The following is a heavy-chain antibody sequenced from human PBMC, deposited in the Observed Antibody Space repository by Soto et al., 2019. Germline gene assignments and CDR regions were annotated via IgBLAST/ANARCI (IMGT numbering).Heavy chain of an antibody. CDR2: VSENGDYT. D-gene: IGHD6-19*01. Sequence: EVQLLESGGGLVQPGGSLTVSCAASGFVFSHYAMTWVRQAPGKGLEWVSTVSENGDYTSYADSVKGRFTISRDNSKNTVFVQMNSLRAEDTAVYYCARRTAVRNFDYWGQETLVTVSS. J-gene: IGHJ4*02. V-gene: IGHV3-23*01. CDR3: ARRTAVRNFDY. CDR1: GFVFSHYA.